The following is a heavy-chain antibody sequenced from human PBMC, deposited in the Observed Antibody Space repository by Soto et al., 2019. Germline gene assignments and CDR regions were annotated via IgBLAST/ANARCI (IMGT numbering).Heavy chain of an antibody. D-gene: IGHD6-19*01. CDR3: ARDAAVAGTFDY. V-gene: IGHV3-33*01. J-gene: IGHJ4*02. CDR2: IWYDGSNK. CDR1: GFTFRSYG. Sequence: QVQLVESGGGVVQPGRSLRLSCAASGFTFRSYGMHWVRQAPGKGLEWVAVIWYDGSNKYYADSVKGRFTISRDNSKNTLYLQMNSLRAEDTAVYYCARDAAVAGTFDYWGQGTLVTVSS.